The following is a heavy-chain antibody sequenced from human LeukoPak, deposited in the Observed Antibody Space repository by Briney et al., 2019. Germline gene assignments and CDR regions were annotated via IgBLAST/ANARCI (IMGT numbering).Heavy chain of an antibody. D-gene: IGHD5-18*01. CDR3: ARPIGVDTATTGAFDI. V-gene: IGHV1-69*13. Sequence: SVKVCCKASGGTFSSYAISWVRQAPGQGLEWMGGIIPIFGTANYAQKFQGRVTITADESTSTAYMELSSLRSEDTAVYYCARPIGVDTATTGAFDIWGQGTMVTVSS. J-gene: IGHJ3*02. CDR1: GGTFSSYA. CDR2: IIPIFGTA.